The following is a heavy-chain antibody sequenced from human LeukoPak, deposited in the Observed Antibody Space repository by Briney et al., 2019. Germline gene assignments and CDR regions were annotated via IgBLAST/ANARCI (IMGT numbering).Heavy chain of an antibody. J-gene: IGHJ4*02. CDR1: GFTFSSYG. CDR2: IWYDGSNK. Sequence: GGSLRLSCAASGFTFSSYGMHWVRQAPGKGLEWVAVIWYDGSNKYYADSVKGRFTISRDNSKNTLYLQMNSLRAEDTSVYYCARANNCDNLDYWGQGTLVTVSS. D-gene: IGHD1-20*01. V-gene: IGHV3-33*01. CDR3: ARANNCDNLDY.